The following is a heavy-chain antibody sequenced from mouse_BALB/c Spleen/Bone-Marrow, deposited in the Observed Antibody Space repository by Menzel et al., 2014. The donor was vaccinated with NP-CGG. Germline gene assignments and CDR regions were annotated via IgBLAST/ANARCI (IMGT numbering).Heavy chain of an antibody. V-gene: IGHV1S41*01. Sequence: DLVKPGASVKLSCKASGYTFTNFWINWIKQRPGQGLEWIGRIAPGSGTTYYNEMFKGKATLTVDTSSSTAYIQLSSRASEDSAVYFCARYDYAIDYWGQGTAVTVSS. J-gene: IGHJ4*01. CDR3: ARYDYAIDY. CDR1: GYTFTNFW. CDR2: IAPGSGTT. D-gene: IGHD2-3*01.